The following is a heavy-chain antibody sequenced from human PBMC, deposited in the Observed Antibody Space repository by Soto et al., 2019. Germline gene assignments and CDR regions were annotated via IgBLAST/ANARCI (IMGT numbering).Heavy chain of an antibody. V-gene: IGHV4-59*12. CDR3: ARGGVAVAGTADY. CDR2: IYYTGST. D-gene: IGHD6-19*01. CDR1: GDSISTYY. Sequence: SETLSLTCTVSGDSISTYYWSWLRQPPGKGLEWIGEIYYTGSTNYNPSLKSRVTISVDTSKNQFSLKLSSVTAADTAVYYCARGGVAVAGTADYWGQGTLVTVSS. J-gene: IGHJ4*02.